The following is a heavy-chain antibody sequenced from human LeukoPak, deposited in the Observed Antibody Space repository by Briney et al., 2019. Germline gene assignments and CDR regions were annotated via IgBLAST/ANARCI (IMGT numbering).Heavy chain of an antibody. CDR3: ASLGSHNWFDP. CDR2: IYYTGST. J-gene: IGHJ5*02. Sequence: SETLSLTCTVSGGSISSYYWSRIRQPPGKGLEWIGYIYYTGSTNYNPSLKSRVTISVDTSKNQFSLKLSSVTAADTAVYYCASLGSHNWFDPWGQGALVTVSS. D-gene: IGHD2-15*01. CDR1: GGSISSYY. V-gene: IGHV4-59*08.